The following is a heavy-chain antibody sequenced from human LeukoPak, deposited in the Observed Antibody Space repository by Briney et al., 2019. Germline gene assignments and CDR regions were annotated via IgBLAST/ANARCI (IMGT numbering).Heavy chain of an antibody. J-gene: IGHJ4*02. D-gene: IGHD2-15*01. CDR2: ISGSGGST. V-gene: IGHV3-23*01. CDR1: GFTFSSYA. CDR3: AKEQEGRRAAFDY. Sequence: PGGSLRLSCAASGFTFSSYAMSWVRQAPGKGLEWVSAISGSGGSTYYADSVKGRFIISRDNSKNTLYLQMSSLRPEDTAVYYCAKEQEGRRAAFDYWGQGTLVTVSS.